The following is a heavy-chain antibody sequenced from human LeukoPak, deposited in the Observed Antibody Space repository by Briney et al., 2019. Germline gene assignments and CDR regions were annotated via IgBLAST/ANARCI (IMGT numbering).Heavy chain of an antibody. Sequence: GGSLRLSCAASGFTFSDTWMHWVRQAPGEGLVWVSRIRSDGSDTRYAESVKGRFTISRDNAKNTLYLQMNSLRAEDTAVYYCARDWCHAIDYWGLGTLVTVSS. J-gene: IGHJ4*02. CDR2: IRSDGSDT. CDR3: ARDWCHAIDY. V-gene: IGHV3-74*01. CDR1: GFTFSDTW. D-gene: IGHD2-2*01.